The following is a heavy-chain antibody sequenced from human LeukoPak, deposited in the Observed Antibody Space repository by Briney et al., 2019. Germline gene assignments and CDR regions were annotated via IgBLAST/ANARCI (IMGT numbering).Heavy chain of an antibody. Sequence: SETLSLTCAVSGGSFTGYYWTWIRQPPGKGLEWIGEINHSGSTNYNSSLKSRATISVDTSKNHFSLELSSVTAADTAVYYCARGLAVLLSFGVKPFYFDYWGQGTLVTVSS. CDR1: GGSFTGYY. J-gene: IGHJ4*02. V-gene: IGHV4-34*01. CDR2: INHSGST. CDR3: ARGLAVLLSFGVKPFYFDY. D-gene: IGHD3-10*01.